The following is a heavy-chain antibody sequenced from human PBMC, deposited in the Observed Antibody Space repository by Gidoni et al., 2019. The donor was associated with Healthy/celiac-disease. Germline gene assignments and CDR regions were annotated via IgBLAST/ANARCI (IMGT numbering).Heavy chain of an antibody. Sequence: QVQLVQSGAEVKKPGASVKVACKASGYTFNDYYMHWVRQAPGQGLEWMGWSNPNIGGTNYAQNFQGRVTMTRDTSISTAYMELSRLRSDDTAVYYCAREWSSIAAAGAFDLWGRGTLVTVSS. CDR3: AREWSSIAAAGAFDL. D-gene: IGHD6-13*01. CDR2: SNPNIGGT. V-gene: IGHV1-2*02. J-gene: IGHJ2*01. CDR1: GYTFNDYY.